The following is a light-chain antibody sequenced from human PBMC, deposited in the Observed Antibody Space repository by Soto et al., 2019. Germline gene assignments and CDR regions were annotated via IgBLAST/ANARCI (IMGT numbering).Light chain of an antibody. CDR1: SSDIGSYDH. Sequence: QSALTQPASVSGSPGQSITISCSGTSSDIGSYDHVAWYQQFPGKSPKLIIYAVSDRPSGVSDRFSGSKSGISASLTISGLQTEDEADYYCISYTDRQSYIFGNGTKVTVL. J-gene: IGLJ1*01. CDR3: ISYTDRQSYI. CDR2: AVS. V-gene: IGLV2-14*03.